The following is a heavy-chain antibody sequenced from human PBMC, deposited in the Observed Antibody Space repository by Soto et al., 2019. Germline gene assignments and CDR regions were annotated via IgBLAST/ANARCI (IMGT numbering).Heavy chain of an antibody. V-gene: IGHV4-34*01. CDR3: ARDNQIVAMGRPFDY. Sequence: PSETLSLTCAVYGGSFSGYSWNWIRQPPGKGLEWIGEINHSGSTNYNPSLKSRVTISLDTSKNQFSLRLTSLTAADTAVYFCARDNQIVAMGRPFDYWGQGILVTVSS. D-gene: IGHD5-12*01. CDR1: GGSFSGYS. CDR2: INHSGST. J-gene: IGHJ4*02.